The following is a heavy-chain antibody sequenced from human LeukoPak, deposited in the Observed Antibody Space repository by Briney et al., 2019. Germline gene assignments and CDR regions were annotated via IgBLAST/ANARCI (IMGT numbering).Heavy chain of an antibody. CDR1: GFAFRLYW. J-gene: IGHJ4*02. D-gene: IGHD3-22*01. Sequence: GGSLRLSCAASGFAFRLYWMHWVRQAPGKGLVWVSRINSDGSGTYADSVKGRFTISRDNANNMLYLQMNSLRADDTAVYYCTRDAQTCHSSGCWKPSDFWGQGALVTVSS. V-gene: IGHV3-74*01. CDR3: TRDAQTCHSSGCWKPSDF. CDR2: INSDGSGT.